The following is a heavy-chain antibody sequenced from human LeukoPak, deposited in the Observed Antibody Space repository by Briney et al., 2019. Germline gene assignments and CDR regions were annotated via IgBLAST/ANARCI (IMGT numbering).Heavy chain of an antibody. D-gene: IGHD6-19*01. CDR2: IYYSGST. Sequence: PSETLSLTCTVSGVSISSGGYYWTWIRQHPGKGLEWIGYIYYSGSTYYNPSLKSRVTISVDTSKNQFSLKLSSVTAADTAVYYCARIAVAALFYYYGMDVWGQGTTVTVSS. CDR3: ARIAVAALFYYYGMDV. V-gene: IGHV4-31*02. J-gene: IGHJ6*02. CDR1: GVSISSGGYY.